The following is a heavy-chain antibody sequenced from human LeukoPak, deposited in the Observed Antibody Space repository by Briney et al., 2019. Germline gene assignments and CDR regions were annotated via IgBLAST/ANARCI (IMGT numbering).Heavy chain of an antibody. V-gene: IGHV4-39*07. CDR2: IHYSMGT. Sequence: SETLSLTCTVSGGSISSSSSSYYWGWIRQSPGKGLEWIGTIHYSMGTDYNPSLKSRVTISVDTSKNQSSLKLSSVTTADTAVYYCARDSIVVVPAATYNWFDPWGQGTLVTVSS. D-gene: IGHD2-2*01. J-gene: IGHJ5*02. CDR3: ARDSIVVVPAATYNWFDP. CDR1: GGSISSSSSSYY.